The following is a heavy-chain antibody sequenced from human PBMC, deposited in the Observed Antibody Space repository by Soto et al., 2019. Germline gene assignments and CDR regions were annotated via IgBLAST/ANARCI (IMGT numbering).Heavy chain of an antibody. V-gene: IGHV3-23*01. CDR2: ISGSGGST. CDR3: AKMRHFDWLLPNNWFDP. D-gene: IGHD3-9*01. J-gene: IGHJ5*02. Sequence: GGSLRLSCAASGFTFSSYAMSWVRQAPWKGLEWVSAISGSGGSTYYADSVKGRFTISRDNSKNTLYLQMNSLRAEDTAVYYCAKMRHFDWLLPNNWFDPWGQGTLVTVSS. CDR1: GFTFSSYA.